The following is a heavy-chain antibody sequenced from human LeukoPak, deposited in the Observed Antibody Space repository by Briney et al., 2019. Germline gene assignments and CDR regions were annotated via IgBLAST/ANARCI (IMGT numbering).Heavy chain of an antibody. CDR2: IYYSGST. Sequence: KASETLSLTCTVSGGSVSSGSYYWSWIRQPPGKGLEWIGYIYYSGSTNYNPSLKSRVTISVDTSKNQFSLKLSSVTAADTAVYYCARMYSGSYYFFYAFDIWGQGTMVTVSS. V-gene: IGHV4-61*01. CDR1: GGSVSSGSYY. J-gene: IGHJ3*02. D-gene: IGHD1-26*01. CDR3: ARMYSGSYYFFYAFDI.